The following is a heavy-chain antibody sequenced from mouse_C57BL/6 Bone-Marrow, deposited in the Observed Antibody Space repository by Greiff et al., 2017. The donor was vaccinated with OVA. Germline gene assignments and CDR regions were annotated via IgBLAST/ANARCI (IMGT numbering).Heavy chain of an antibody. D-gene: IGHD2-4*01. Sequence: VQLKQSGAELVRPGASVKLSCTASGFNIKDDYMHWVKQRPEQGLEWIGWIDPENGDTEYASKFKGKATITADTSSNTAYLQLSSLTSEDTAVYYCARRRYYDYDAWFAYWGQGTLVTVSA. CDR3: ARRRYYDYDAWFAY. CDR2: IDPENGDT. J-gene: IGHJ3*01. V-gene: IGHV14-4*01. CDR1: GFNIKDDY.